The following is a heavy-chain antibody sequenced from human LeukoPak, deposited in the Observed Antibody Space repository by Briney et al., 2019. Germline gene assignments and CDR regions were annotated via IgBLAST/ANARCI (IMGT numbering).Heavy chain of an antibody. CDR2: IYSGGST. J-gene: IGHJ4*02. CDR1: GFTVSGNY. CDR3: ARGPYGSGSYWVDY. D-gene: IGHD3-10*01. Sequence: GGSLRLSCAASGFTVSGNYMSWVRQAPGKGLEWVSVIYSGGSTYYADSVKGRFTISRDNSKNTLYLQMDSLRAEDTAVYYCARGPYGSGSYWVDYWGQGTLVTVSS. V-gene: IGHV3-53*01.